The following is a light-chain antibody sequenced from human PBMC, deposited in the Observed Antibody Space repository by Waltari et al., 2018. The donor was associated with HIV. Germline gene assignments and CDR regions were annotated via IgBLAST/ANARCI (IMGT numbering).Light chain of an antibody. Sequence: FLLAQPHSVSESPGKTVTISCTQSSGSIATTNVQRYQQRPGSSPTTVIFENDQRPSGVPARFSGSIDRSSNSASLIISGLQTEDEADYYCQSYDITNSNWVFGGGTKLTVL. CDR2: END. CDR1: SGSIATTN. V-gene: IGLV6-57*01. CDR3: QSYDITNSNWV. J-gene: IGLJ3*02.